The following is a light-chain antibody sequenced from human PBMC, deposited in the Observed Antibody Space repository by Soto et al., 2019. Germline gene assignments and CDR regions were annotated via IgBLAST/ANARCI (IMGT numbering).Light chain of an antibody. Sequence: DIEMTQSPDSLAASLGERATINCKSSQSILYSSNNKNYLAWYQQKPGQPPKLLIYWASTRESGVPDRFSGSGSGTDFTLTISSLQAEDVAVYYCQHYYNKPLTFGGGTKVEIK. V-gene: IGKV4-1*01. CDR3: QHYYNKPLT. CDR1: QSILYSSNNKNY. J-gene: IGKJ4*01. CDR2: WAS.